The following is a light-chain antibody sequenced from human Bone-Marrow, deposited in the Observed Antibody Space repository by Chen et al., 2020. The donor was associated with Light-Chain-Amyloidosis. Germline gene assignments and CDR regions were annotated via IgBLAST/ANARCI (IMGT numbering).Light chain of an antibody. V-gene: IGLV2-14*01. CDR3: SSFTSSSSYV. CDR2: AVS. Sequence: QPALTQPAPLSGSPGQPITISCPGTSGDVGTYNYVSWYQQHPGKAPKVMIYAVSNRPSGVSTRFSGSKSGNTASLTISGLQAEDEADYYCSSFTSSSSYVFGPGTKVTVL. J-gene: IGLJ1*01. CDR1: SGDVGTYNY.